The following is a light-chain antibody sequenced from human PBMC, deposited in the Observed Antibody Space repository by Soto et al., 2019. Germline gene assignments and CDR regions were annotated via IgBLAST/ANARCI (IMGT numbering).Light chain of an antibody. CDR3: QTWGTGIWV. CDR1: SGYSTYG. Sequence: QLVLTQSPSASASLGASVKLTCTLSSGYSTYGIAWHQQQPEKGPRFLMKLNSDGSHNKGDGIPDRFSGSSSGAERYLTISSLQLEDEADFYCQTWGTGIWVFGGGTQVTVL. V-gene: IGLV4-69*01. J-gene: IGLJ3*02. CDR2: LNSDGSH.